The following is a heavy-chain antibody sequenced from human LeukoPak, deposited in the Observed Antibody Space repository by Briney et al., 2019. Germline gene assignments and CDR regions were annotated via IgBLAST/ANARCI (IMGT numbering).Heavy chain of an antibody. Sequence: GGSLRLSCAASGFIFSSYWMSWFRQAPGKGLEWVANIHPDGDEKYYVDSVKGRFTISRDNAKNSLYLQMNSLRAEDTAVYYCAREITAADWGQGTLVTVSS. CDR3: AREITAAD. D-gene: IGHD6-13*01. J-gene: IGHJ4*02. V-gene: IGHV3-7*01. CDR1: GFIFSSYW. CDR2: IHPDGDEK.